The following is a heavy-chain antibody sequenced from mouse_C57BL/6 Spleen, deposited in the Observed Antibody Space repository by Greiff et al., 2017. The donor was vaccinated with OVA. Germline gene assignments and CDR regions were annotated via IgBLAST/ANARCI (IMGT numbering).Heavy chain of an antibody. D-gene: IGHD3-1*01. V-gene: IGHV1-54*01. CDR1: GYAFTNYL. CDR2: INPGSGGT. CDR3: ARSGGGAY. J-gene: IGHJ3*01. Sequence: QVQLKESGAELVRPGTSVKVSCKASGYAFTNYLIEWVKQRPGQGLEWIGVINPGSGGTNYNEKFKGKATLTADKSSSTAYMQLSSLTSEDSAVYFCARSGGGAYWGQGTLVTVSA.